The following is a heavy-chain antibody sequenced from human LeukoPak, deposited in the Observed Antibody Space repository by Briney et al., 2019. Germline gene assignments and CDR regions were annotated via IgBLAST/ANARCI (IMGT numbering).Heavy chain of an antibody. D-gene: IGHD3-3*01. Sequence: GESLKISCKGSGYSFTSYWIGWVRQMPGKGLEGMGIIYPGDYDTRYSPSFQGQVTISADKSLSTAYLKWSSLKASDTAMYYCARRTYDFWSGYEFDYWGQGTLVTVSS. V-gene: IGHV5-51*01. J-gene: IGHJ4*02. CDR3: ARRTYDFWSGYEFDY. CDR1: GYSFTSYW. CDR2: IYPGDYDT.